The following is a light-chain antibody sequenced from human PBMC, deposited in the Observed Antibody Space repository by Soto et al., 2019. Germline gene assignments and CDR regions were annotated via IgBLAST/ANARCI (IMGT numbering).Light chain of an antibody. CDR3: QQSHSIPWK. J-gene: IGKJ1*01. V-gene: IGKV1-39*01. CDR1: LTISSY. Sequence: DIQMTQSPSSLSAFVGDRVTITCRASLTISSYLNWYQQKSGKAPKLLISAASSLESGVPPRFSGSGSGTDFTLTITSLQPEDFATYYCQQSHSIPWKFGQGTKVDIK. CDR2: AAS.